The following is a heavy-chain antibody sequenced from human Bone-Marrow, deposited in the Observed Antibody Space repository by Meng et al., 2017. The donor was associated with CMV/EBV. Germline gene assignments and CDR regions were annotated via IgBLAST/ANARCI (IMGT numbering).Heavy chain of an antibody. J-gene: IGHJ4*02. D-gene: IGHD6-6*01. V-gene: IGHV3-21*01. CDR3: ARATEYSSSPGDY. CDR1: GFTVSSNY. Sequence: GGSLRLSCAASGFTVSSNYMSWVRQAPGKGLEWVSSISSSSSYIYYADSVKGRFTISRDNAKNSLYLQMNSLRAEDTAVYYCARATEYSSSPGDYWGQGTLVTVSS. CDR2: ISSSSSYI.